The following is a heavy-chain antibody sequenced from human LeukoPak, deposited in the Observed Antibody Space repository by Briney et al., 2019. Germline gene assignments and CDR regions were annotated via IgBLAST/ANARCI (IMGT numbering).Heavy chain of an antibody. CDR3: ATSCSSTSCYKFGFDP. CDR1: GGSFSGYY. J-gene: IGHJ5*02. V-gene: IGHV4-34*01. Sequence: SETLSLTGAVYGGSFSGYYWSWIRQPPGKGLEWIGEINHSGSTNYNPSLKSRVTISVDTSKNQFSLKLSSVTAADTAVYYCATSCSSTSCYKFGFDPWGQGTLVTVSS. CDR2: INHSGST. D-gene: IGHD2-2*02.